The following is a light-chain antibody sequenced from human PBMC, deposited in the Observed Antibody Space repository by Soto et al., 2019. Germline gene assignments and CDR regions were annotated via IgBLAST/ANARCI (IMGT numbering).Light chain of an antibody. Sequence: DIQMTQSPSTLSASVGDRITITCRASQSISTWLAWYQQKPGKAPKLLIYKASSLQSGVPSRFSGSGSGTEFTLTINSLQPDDFAPYYCQHYNTYSRAFGQGTKVEFK. J-gene: IGKJ1*01. CDR3: QHYNTYSRA. CDR1: QSISTW. CDR2: KAS. V-gene: IGKV1-5*03.